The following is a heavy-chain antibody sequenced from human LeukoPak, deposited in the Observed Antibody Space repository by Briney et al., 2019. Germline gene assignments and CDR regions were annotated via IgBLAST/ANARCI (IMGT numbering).Heavy chain of an antibody. D-gene: IGHD6-25*01. J-gene: IGHJ4*02. CDR2: ISSSTHYT. V-gene: IGHV3-11*05. Sequence: GGSLRLSCPASGFTFSDYYMTWIRQAPGKGLEWVSYISSSTHYTNYADSVKGRFTISRDNAKNSLYLQMNSLRAEDTAVYYCARDPEAWQAAWGQGTLVTVSS. CDR1: GFTFSDYY. CDR3: ARDPEAWQAA.